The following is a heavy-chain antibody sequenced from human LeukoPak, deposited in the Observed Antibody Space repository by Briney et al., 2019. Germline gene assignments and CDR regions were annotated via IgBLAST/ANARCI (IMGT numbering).Heavy chain of an antibody. J-gene: IGHJ4*02. CDR2: ISGSGGST. V-gene: IGHV3-23*01. D-gene: IGHD3-9*01. Sequence: GGSLRLSCAASGFTFSSYAMSRVRQAPGKGLEWVSAISGSGGSTYYADSVKGRFTISRDNSKNTLYLQMNSLRAEDTAVYYCAKPRYDILTGFDYWGQGTLVTVSS. CDR1: GFTFSSYA. CDR3: AKPRYDILTGFDY.